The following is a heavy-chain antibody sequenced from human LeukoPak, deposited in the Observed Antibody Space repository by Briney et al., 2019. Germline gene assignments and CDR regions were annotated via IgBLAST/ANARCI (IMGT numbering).Heavy chain of an antibody. CDR3: ARIRWESRDAFDI. CDR1: GGSISSYY. J-gene: IGHJ3*02. Sequence: TSSETLSLTCTVSGGSISSYYWSWIRQPPGKGLEWIGYIYYSGSTNYNPSLKSRVTISVDTSKNQFSLKLSSVTAADTAVYYCARIRWESRDAFDIWGQGTMVTVSS. V-gene: IGHV4-59*01. D-gene: IGHD1-26*01. CDR2: IYYSGST.